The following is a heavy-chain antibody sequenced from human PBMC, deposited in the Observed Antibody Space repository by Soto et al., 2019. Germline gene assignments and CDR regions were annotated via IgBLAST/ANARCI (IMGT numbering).Heavy chain of an antibody. CDR1: GYTFTSYD. D-gene: IGHD3-16*01. Sequence: AASVKVSCKASGYTFTSYDINWVRQATGQGLEWMGWMNPNSGNTGYAQKFQGRVTMTRNTSISTAYMELSSLRSEDTAVYYCATSWGPGYYYGMDVWGQGTTVTVSS. V-gene: IGHV1-8*01. CDR3: ATSWGPGYYYGMDV. CDR2: MNPNSGNT. J-gene: IGHJ6*02.